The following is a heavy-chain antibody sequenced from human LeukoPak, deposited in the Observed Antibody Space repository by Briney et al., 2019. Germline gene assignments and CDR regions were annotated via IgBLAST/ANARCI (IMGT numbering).Heavy chain of an antibody. CDR1: GYTFTGYY. D-gene: IGHD3-22*01. Sequence: ASVKVSCKASGYTFTGYYMHWVRQAPGQGLEWMGWVNPNSGGTNYAQKFQGWVTMTRDTSISTAYMELSRLRSDDTAVYYCATLYYYDSSAPDAFDIWGQGTMVTVSS. CDR2: VNPNSGGT. CDR3: ATLYYYDSSAPDAFDI. V-gene: IGHV1-2*04. J-gene: IGHJ3*02.